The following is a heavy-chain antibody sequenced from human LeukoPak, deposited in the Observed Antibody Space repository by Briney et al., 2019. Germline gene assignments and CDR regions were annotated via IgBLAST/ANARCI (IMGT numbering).Heavy chain of an antibody. J-gene: IGHJ4*02. V-gene: IGHV3-21*04. CDR2: ISSRSSYI. Sequence: PGGSLRLSCAASGFTFSSYSMNWVRQAPGRGLEWVSYISSRSSYIYYTDSVKGRFTISRDDAKNSLYLQMNSLRAEDTAVYYCAKRRDSSSWYVGPNFDYWGQGTLVTVSS. D-gene: IGHD6-13*01. CDR3: AKRRDSSSWYVGPNFDY. CDR1: GFTFSSYS.